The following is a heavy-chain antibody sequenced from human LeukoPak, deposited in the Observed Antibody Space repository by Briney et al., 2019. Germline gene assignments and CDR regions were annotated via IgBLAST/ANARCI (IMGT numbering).Heavy chain of an antibody. CDR1: GGSISSGGYY. CDR3: ARGSGSNWFDP. Sequence: PSETLSLTCTVSGGSISSGGYYWSWIRQHPGKGLEWIWHIYYSGSTYYNPSLKSRLTISVDTSKNQFSLKLSSVTAADTAVYYCARGSGSNWFDPWGQGILVTVSS. D-gene: IGHD1-26*01. J-gene: IGHJ5*02. CDR2: IYYSGST. V-gene: IGHV4-31*03.